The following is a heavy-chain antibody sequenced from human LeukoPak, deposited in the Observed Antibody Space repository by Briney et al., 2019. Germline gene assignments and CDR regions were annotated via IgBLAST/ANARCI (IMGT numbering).Heavy chain of an antibody. CDR3: ARDRGSYWDGGNDY. J-gene: IGHJ4*02. D-gene: IGHD1-26*01. CDR2: IWYDGSNK. CDR1: GFTFSSYG. V-gene: IGHV3-33*08. Sequence: GGSVRLSCAASGFTFSSYGMHWVRQAPGKGLEWVAVIWYDGSNKYYADSVKGRFTISRDNSKNTLYLQMNSLRAEDTAVYYCARDRGSYWDGGNDYWGQGTLVTVSS.